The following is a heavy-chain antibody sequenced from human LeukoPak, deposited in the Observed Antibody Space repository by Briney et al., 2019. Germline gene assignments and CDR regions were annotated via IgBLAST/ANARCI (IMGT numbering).Heavy chain of an antibody. V-gene: IGHV3-23*01. CDR1: GFTFTSYA. Sequence: GGSLRLSCAASGFTFTSYAMSWVRQAPGKGLEWLTAISGNGGSTYFADSVGGRFAISRDNSKNTLYLRMNSLGAEDTAVYYCASLQVVWGQGALVTVSS. D-gene: IGHD2-15*01. J-gene: IGHJ4*02. CDR3: ASLQVV. CDR2: ISGNGGST.